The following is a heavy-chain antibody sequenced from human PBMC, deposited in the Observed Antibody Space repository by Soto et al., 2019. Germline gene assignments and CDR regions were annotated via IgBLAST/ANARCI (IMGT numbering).Heavy chain of an antibody. J-gene: IGHJ6*02. V-gene: IGHV1-69*13. CDR3: ARARIVVVPAARYYYYYGMDV. Sequence: GASVKVSCKASGGTFSSYVISWVRQAPGQGLEWMGGIIPIFGTANYAQKFQGRVTITADESTSTAYMELSSLRSEDTAVYYCARARIVVVPAARYYYYYGMDVWGQGTTVTVSS. CDR2: IIPIFGTA. D-gene: IGHD2-2*01. CDR1: GGTFSSYV.